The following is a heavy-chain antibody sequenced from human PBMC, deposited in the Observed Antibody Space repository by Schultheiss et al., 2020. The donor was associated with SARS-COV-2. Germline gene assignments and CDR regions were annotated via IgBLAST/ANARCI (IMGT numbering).Heavy chain of an antibody. Sequence: ASVKVSCKAAGYTFTAYYIHWVRQAPGQGLEWMGWINPNSGGTNYAQKFQGRVTLTRDISTTSVYMEMRNLRSDDTAVYYCVREGLTWDAYDIWGQGTLVTVSS. CDR2: INPNSGGT. J-gene: IGHJ3*02. D-gene: IGHD6-19*01. CDR1: GYTFTAYY. V-gene: IGHV1-2*02. CDR3: VREGLTWDAYDI.